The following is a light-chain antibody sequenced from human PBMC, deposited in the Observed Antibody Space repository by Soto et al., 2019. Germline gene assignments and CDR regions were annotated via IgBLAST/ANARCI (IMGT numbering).Light chain of an antibody. CDR1: SSDVGSYNL. V-gene: IGLV2-23*01. Sequence: QSALTQPASVSGSLGQSITISCTGTSSDVGSYNLVSWYQQHPGKAPKLMTYEGSQRTSGVSNRFSGSKSGNTASLTISGLKAEDEADYYCCSYAGRSTLVFGTGTKLTVL. CDR3: CSYAGRSTLV. J-gene: IGLJ1*01. CDR2: EGS.